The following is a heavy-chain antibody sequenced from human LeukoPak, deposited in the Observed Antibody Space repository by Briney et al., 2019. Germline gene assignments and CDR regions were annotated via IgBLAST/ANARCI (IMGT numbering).Heavy chain of an antibody. V-gene: IGHV3-30*18. CDR3: AKEDCSSTSCYAGYFDS. D-gene: IGHD2-2*01. J-gene: IGHJ4*02. CDR1: GFSFSSYG. CDR2: ISYDGSNK. Sequence: PGGSLRLSCAASGFSFSSYGMHWVRQAPGKGLEGVAVISYDGSNKYYADSVKGRFTISRDNSKNTLYLQMNSLRAEDTAVYYCAKEDCSSTSCYAGYFDSWGQGTLVTVSS.